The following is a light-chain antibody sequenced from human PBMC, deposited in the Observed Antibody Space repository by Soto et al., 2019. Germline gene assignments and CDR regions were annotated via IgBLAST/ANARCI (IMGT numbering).Light chain of an antibody. CDR1: SSDIGNNF. CDR3: ATWDTSLNAVI. CDR2: ENN. V-gene: IGLV1-51*02. Sequence: QSVLTQPPSVSAAPGQRVTISCSGGSSDIGNNFVSWYQQFPGVAPKLLIYENNKRSSGIPDRFSGSKSCASATLGIAGLQADDEADYYCATWDTSLNAVIFGGGTQLTVL. J-gene: IGLJ2*01.